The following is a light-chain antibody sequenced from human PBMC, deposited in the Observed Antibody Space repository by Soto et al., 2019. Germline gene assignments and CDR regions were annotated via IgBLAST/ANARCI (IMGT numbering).Light chain of an antibody. Sequence: DIVMTQSPDSLAVSLGERATINCKSSQSVLYSSNNKNYLAWYQHKPGQPPKLLIYWASIRGPGVPDRFSGSGSETNFTITITSLQAEDVEVYYCQNYYSIPRTFGQGTKVEIK. V-gene: IGKV4-1*01. CDR1: QSVLYSSNNKNY. CDR3: QNYYSIPRT. J-gene: IGKJ1*01. CDR2: WAS.